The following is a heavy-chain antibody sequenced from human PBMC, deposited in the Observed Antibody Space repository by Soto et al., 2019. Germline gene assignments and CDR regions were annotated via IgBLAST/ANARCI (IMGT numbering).Heavy chain of an antibody. D-gene: IGHD6-6*01. CDR1: GGSIRSSSYY. CDR3: ARLYSRSSVDY. CDR2: MYYSGST. V-gene: IGHV4-39*01. Sequence: QLQLQESGPGLVKPSETLSLTCTVSGGSIRSSSYYWGWIRQPPGKGLEWIGSMYYSGSTDYNPSLKSRVTISVATSQNQFSLKLSAVTAADTAVYYWARLYSRSSVDYWGQGALVTVSS. J-gene: IGHJ4*02.